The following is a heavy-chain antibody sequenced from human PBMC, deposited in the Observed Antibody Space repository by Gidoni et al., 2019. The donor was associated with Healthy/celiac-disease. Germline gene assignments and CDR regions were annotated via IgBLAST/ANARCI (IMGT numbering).Heavy chain of an antibody. J-gene: IGHJ4*02. CDR1: GVTFSRYG. Sequence: QVQLVESGGGVVAPGRSLRLFCAGSGVTFSRYGMHWVRQAPGKGLEWVGGIWYDGNNKYYADAVKGRFTISRDNSKNTLYLQMNSLRAEETAVYYCARDIGYYGSSGYYYWGQGTLVTVSS. D-gene: IGHD3-22*01. V-gene: IGHV3-33*01. CDR3: ARDIGYYGSSGYYY. CDR2: IWYDGNNK.